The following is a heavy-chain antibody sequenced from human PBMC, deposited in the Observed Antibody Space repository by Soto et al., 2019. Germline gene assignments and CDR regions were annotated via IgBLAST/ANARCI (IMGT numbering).Heavy chain of an antibody. V-gene: IGHV3-33*01. CDR3: VQVPRPRLDYVYGPVY. CDR2: VLLDGSNE. Sequence: PGGSLRLSCAASGFTFSAFSTYGVHWVRQAPGKGLEWVAVVLLDGSNEYYTESVKGRFTVARDISKNTMYLQMNSLRAEDTAVYYRVQVPRPRLDYVYGPVYWGQGSLVTFSS. J-gene: IGHJ4*02. CDR1: GFTFSAFSTYG. D-gene: IGHD4-17*01.